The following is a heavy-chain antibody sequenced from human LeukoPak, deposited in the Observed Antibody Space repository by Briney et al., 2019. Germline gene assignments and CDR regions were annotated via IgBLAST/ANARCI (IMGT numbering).Heavy chain of an antibody. CDR2: IRYDGSNK. CDR3: ARGPFYGDKPIDY. V-gene: IGHV3-30*02. D-gene: IGHD4-17*01. Sequence: GGSLRLSCAASGFTFSSYGMHWVRQAPGKGLEWVAFIRYDGSNKYYADSVKGRFTISRDNSKNTLYLQMGSLRAEDMALYYCARGPFYGDKPIDYWGQGTLVTVSS. CDR1: GFTFSSYG. J-gene: IGHJ4*02.